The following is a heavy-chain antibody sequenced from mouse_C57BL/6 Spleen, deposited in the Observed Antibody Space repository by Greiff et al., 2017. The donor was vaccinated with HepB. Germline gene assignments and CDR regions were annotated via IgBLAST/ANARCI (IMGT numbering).Heavy chain of an antibody. CDR1: GYAFSSSW. V-gene: IGHV1-82*01. D-gene: IGHD1-1*01. CDR2: IYPGDGDT. J-gene: IGHJ2*01. CDR3: ARGTTVVAPFGY. Sequence: QVQLQQSGPELVKPGASVKISCKASGYAFSSSWMNWVKQRPGKGLEWIGRIYPGDGDTNYNGKFKGKATLTADKSSSTAYMQLSSLTSEDSAVYFCARGTTVVAPFGYWGQGTTLTVSS.